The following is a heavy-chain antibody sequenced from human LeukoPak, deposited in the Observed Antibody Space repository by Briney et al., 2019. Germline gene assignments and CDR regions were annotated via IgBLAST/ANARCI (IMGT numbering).Heavy chain of an antibody. CDR3: ARGQDSSGYYYYYYYMDV. CDR1: GGSISSGSYY. J-gene: IGHJ6*03. V-gene: IGHV4-61*02. Sequence: SETLSLTCTVSGGSISSGSYYWSWIRQPAGKGLEWIGRIYTSGSTNYNPSLKSRVTISVDTSKNQFSLKLSSVTAADTAVYYCARGQDSSGYYYYYYYMDVWGKGTTVTVSS. CDR2: IYTSGST. D-gene: IGHD3-22*01.